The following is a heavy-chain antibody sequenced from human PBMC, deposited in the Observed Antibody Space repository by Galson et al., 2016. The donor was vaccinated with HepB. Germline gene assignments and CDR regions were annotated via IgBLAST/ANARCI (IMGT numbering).Heavy chain of an antibody. J-gene: IGHJ4*02. Sequence: SLRLSCATSRFTFINSWMSWVRQAPGKGLEWVANIKQDGSEKYYVDSVKGRFTISRDNAKNSLYLQMNSLRAEDTAVYYCASHYDILTGYLYGYYFDYWGQGTLVTVSS. V-gene: IGHV3-7*01. CDR2: IKQDGSEK. CDR1: RFTFINSW. D-gene: IGHD3-9*01. CDR3: ASHYDILTGYLYGYYFDY.